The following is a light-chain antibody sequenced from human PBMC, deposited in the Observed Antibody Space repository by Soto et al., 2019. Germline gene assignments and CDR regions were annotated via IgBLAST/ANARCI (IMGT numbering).Light chain of an antibody. Sequence: QSALTQPASVSGSPGQSISISCTGTSNDVGGYNHVSWYQQLPGKAPKLITYEVYYRPSGVSNRFSGSKSGNTASLTISGLQAEDEADYYCNSYRNTDTVIFGGGTKVTVL. CDR1: SNDVGGYNH. V-gene: IGLV2-14*01. J-gene: IGLJ2*01. CDR3: NSYRNTDTVI. CDR2: EVY.